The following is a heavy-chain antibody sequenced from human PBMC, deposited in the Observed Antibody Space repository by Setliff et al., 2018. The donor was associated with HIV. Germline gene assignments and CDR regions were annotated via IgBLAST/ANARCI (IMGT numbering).Heavy chain of an antibody. CDR3: ASPMFYDGKVV. CDR1: GYTFTSYS. CDR2: LRTGTGDT. D-gene: IGHD3-22*01. V-gene: IGHV1-3*04. Sequence: ASVKVSCKASGYTFTSYSMHWVRQAPGQRLEWMGWLRTGTGDTSYSEKFQDRVTLTSDMSANTVYMDLTTLRSEDTAVYYCASPMFYDGKVVWGQGTLVTVSS. J-gene: IGHJ4*02.